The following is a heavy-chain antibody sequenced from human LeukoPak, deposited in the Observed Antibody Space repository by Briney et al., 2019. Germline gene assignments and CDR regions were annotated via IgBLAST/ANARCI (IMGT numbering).Heavy chain of an antibody. V-gene: IGHV4-61*09. D-gene: IGHD3-10*01. CDR1: VGFNSSGSYY. CDR2: IYTSGTT. J-gene: IGHJ4*02. CDR3: ARDAKYYYGSRTYFFFEY. Sequence: SETLSLTCTVSVGFNSSGSYYWSWIRQPAGKGLEWIGHIYTSGTTNYNPSLKSRVTMSIDTSKNQFSLKLSSVTAADTAIYYCARDAKYYYGSRTYFFFEYWGQGALLSVAS.